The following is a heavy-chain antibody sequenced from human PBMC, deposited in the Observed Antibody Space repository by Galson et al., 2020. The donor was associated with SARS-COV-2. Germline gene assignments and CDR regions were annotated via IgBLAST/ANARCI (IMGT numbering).Heavy chain of an antibody. V-gene: IGHV2-5*01. CDR3: AHSAPSSLTIFGVVIVKDYFDY. J-gene: IGHJ4*02. CDR2: IYWNDDK. D-gene: IGHD3-3*01. CDR1: GFSLTTSGVG. Sequence: ESGPTLVKPTQTLTLTCTFSGFSLTTSGVGVGWIRQPPGKALEWLALIYWNDDKRYSPSLKSRLTITKDTSKNQVVLTMTNMDPVDTATYVGAHSAPSSLTIFGVVIVKDYFDYWGQGTLVTVSS.